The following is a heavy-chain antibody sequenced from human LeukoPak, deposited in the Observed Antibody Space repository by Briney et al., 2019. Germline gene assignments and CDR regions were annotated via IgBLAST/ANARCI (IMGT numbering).Heavy chain of an antibody. CDR3: ARSIFH. V-gene: IGHV3-66*01. Sequence: GGSLRLSCAASGFTFSSYGMHWVRQAPGKGLEWVSVIYSGGSTYYADSVKGRFTISRDNSKNTLYLQMNSLGAEDTAVYYCARSIFHWGQGTLVTVSS. CDR2: IYSGGST. D-gene: IGHD3-3*02. CDR1: GFTFSSYG. J-gene: IGHJ4*02.